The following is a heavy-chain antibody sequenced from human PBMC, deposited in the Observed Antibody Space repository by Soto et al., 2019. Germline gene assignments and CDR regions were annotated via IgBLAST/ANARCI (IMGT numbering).Heavy chain of an antibody. D-gene: IGHD2-15*01. CDR2: ISAYNGNT. CDR1: GYTFTSYG. V-gene: IGHV1-18*01. J-gene: IGHJ6*02. Sequence: XXLXXSXXXXKKPGAXXXVSXKASGYTFTSYGXSWVRQXXXXXXXXMGWISAYNGNTNYAQKLQGRVTMTTDTSTSTAYXEXXXXXSXXTAVYYCARDRTVVAALWEYYYYGMDVWGQGTTVTVSS. CDR3: ARDRTVVAALWEYYYYGMDV.